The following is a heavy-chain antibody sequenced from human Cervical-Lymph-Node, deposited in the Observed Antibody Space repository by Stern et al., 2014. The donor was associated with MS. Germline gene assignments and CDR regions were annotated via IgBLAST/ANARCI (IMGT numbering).Heavy chain of an antibody. V-gene: IGHV3-49*05. D-gene: IGHD3-3*01. J-gene: IGHJ5*02. CDR3: TTSIFGVVALGWFDP. CDR1: GFTFGDYA. Sequence: EVQLVESGGGLVKPGRSLRLSCTASGFTFGDYAMSWFRQAPGKGLEWVGFIRSKAYGVTTEYAASVKGRFTISRDDSKSIAYLQMNSLKTEDTAVYYCTTSIFGVVALGWFDPWGQGTLVTVSS. CDR2: IRSKAYGVTT.